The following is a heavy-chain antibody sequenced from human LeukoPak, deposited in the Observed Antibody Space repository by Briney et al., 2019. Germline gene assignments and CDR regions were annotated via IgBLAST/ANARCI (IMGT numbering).Heavy chain of an antibody. CDR1: GYTFTNYY. Sequence: ASVKVSCKASGYTFTNYYMYWVRQAPGQGLEWMGIINPSGGSTTYAQKFQGRVTMTRDTSTSTVYMELSSLRSEDTAVYYCARDPSGSWQWFDYWGQGTLVTVSS. CDR2: INPSGGST. CDR3: ARDPSGSWQWFDY. V-gene: IGHV1-46*01. J-gene: IGHJ4*02. D-gene: IGHD1-26*01.